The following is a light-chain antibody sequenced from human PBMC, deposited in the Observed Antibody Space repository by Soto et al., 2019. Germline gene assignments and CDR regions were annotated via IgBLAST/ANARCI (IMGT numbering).Light chain of an antibody. CDR2: WAS. CDR3: QHYYTTPRT. V-gene: IGKV4-1*01. Sequence: DIVMTQSPDSLAVSLGERATINCKSSRSVLYNSNNKNYLAWYQQKPGQPPKLLIYWASTRESGVPDRFSGSGSGTDFTLTISSVQAEHVAVYYCQHYYTTPRTFGQGTKLEIK. J-gene: IGKJ2*01. CDR1: RSVLYNSNNKNY.